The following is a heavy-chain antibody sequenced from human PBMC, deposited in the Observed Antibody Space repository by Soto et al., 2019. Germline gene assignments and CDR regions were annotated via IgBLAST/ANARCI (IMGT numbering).Heavy chain of an antibody. Sequence: ASVKVSCKASGYTFSNSGISWVRQAPGQGLEWLGWINSDNGNTNYAQHLQGRVTLTTDTSTSTAYMDLRSLRSDDTAVYYCTTGTHGITIFGVAHLGPDYYYGMDVWGQGTTVTVSS. V-gene: IGHV1-18*01. J-gene: IGHJ6*02. D-gene: IGHD3-3*01. CDR1: GYTFSNSG. CDR2: INSDNGNT. CDR3: TTGTHGITIFGVAHLGPDYYYGMDV.